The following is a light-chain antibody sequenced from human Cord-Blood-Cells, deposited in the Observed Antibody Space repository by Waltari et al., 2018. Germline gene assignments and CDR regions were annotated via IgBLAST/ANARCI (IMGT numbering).Light chain of an antibody. V-gene: IGLV3-1*01. J-gene: IGLJ1*01. CDR1: KLGDTY. CDR3: QAWDSSTGV. CDR2: QDS. Sequence: SYELTQPPSVSVSPGQTASITCSGDKLGDTYACWYQQKPGQSPVLVIYQDSKRPSGIPERVSGSNSGNTATLTISGTQAMDEADYYCQAWDSSTGVFGTGTKVTVL.